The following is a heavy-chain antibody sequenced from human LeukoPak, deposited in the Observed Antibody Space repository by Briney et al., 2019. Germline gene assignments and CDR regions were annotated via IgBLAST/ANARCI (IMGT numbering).Heavy chain of an antibody. V-gene: IGHV4-4*09. CDR3: ARQKCTSTSCLTKNAFDI. CDR2: IYTSGST. J-gene: IGHJ3*02. CDR1: GSISSYY. Sequence: AETLSLTCTVSGSISSYYWSWIRQPPGKGLERIGYIYTSGSTNYNPSLKSRVTISVDTSKNQFSLDLGSVTAADTAVYYCARQKCTSTSCLTKNAFDIWGQRTMVTVSS. D-gene: IGHD2-2*01.